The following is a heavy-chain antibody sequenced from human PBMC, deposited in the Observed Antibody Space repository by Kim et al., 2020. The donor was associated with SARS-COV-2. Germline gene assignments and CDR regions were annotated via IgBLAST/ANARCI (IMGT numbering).Heavy chain of an antibody. CDR2: IKQDGSEK. CDR1: GFTFSGHY. Sequence: GGSLRLSCADSGFTFSGHYMTWVHQAPGKGLEWVANIKQDGSEKLYVDSVKGRFTISRDNAKKSLYLQMNSLRAEDTAMYYCARNHWYYFDYWGQGTLVT. J-gene: IGHJ4*02. CDR3: ARNHWYYFDY. V-gene: IGHV3-7*05. D-gene: IGHD2-8*02.